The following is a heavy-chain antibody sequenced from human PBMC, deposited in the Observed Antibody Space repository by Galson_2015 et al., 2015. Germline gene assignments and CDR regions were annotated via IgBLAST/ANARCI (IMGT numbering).Heavy chain of an antibody. CDR2: IYPSSTPI. V-gene: IGHV3-48*03. D-gene: IGHD2-21*01. Sequence: LRLSYAASGFTFSTYEMNWVRQAPGKGLEWVSRIYPSSTPIYYADSVKGRFTISRDNAKNSLFLELNSLRAEDTAVYYCARRTCGGGNCHTNYFMDVWGKGTTVTVS. CDR1: GFTFSTYE. J-gene: IGHJ6*03. CDR3: ARRTCGGGNCHTNYFMDV.